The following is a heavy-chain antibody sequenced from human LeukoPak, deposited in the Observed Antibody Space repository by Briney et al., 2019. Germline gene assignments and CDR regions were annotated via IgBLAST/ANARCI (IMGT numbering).Heavy chain of an antibody. D-gene: IGHD3-10*01. J-gene: IGHJ4*02. V-gene: IGHV3-74*01. CDR3: ARDKVYYGSGTYGY. Sequence: TGGSLRLSCAASGFTFSSYWMHWLRQVPGKGLVWVSHINSDGSSASYADSVKGRFTISRDNAKNTLYLQMNSLRAEDTAVYFCARDKVYYGSGTYGYWGQETLVTVSS. CDR1: GFTFSSYW. CDR2: INSDGSSA.